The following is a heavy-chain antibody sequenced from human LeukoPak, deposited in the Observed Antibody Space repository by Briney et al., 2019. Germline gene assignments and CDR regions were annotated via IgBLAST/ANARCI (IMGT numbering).Heavy chain of an antibody. CDR2: IYYSGST. D-gene: IGHD2-15*01. J-gene: IGHJ4*02. V-gene: IGHV4-59*01. Sequence: SETLSLTCTVSGGSISSYYWSWIRQPPGKGLEWIGYIYYSGSTNYNPSLKSRVTISVDTSKNQFSLKLSSVTAADTALYYCARESGYCSGGSCYRRGWWIDYWGQGTLVTVSS. CDR1: GGSISSYY. CDR3: ARESGYCSGGSCYRRGWWIDY.